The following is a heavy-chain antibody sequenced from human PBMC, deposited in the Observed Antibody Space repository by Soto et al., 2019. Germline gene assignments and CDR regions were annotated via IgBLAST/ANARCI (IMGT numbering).Heavy chain of an antibody. CDR1: GFTFSTYG. CDR2: ISSSSSYR. D-gene: IGHD2-2*01. CDR3: ARAIRVEPHPPPGD. J-gene: IGHJ4*02. V-gene: IGHV3-21*01. Sequence: PGGSLRLSCAVSGFTFSTYGMSWVRQAPGKGLEWVSSISSSSSYRDYAGSVKGRFTISRDNAKNSLYLQMNSLRAEDTAVYYCARAIRVEPHPPPGDCGQATLVTVSS.